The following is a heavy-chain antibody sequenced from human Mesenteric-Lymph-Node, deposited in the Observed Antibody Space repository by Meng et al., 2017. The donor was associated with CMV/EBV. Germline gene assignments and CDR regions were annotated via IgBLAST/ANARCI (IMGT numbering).Heavy chain of an antibody. V-gene: IGHV1-46*01. CDR2: INPSGGST. J-gene: IGHJ4*02. CDR1: GYTFTSYY. D-gene: IGHD3-3*01. Sequence: ASVKVSCKASGYTFTSYYMHWVRQAPGQGLEWMGIINPSGGSTSYAQKFQGRVTMTRDTSTSTVYMELSSLRSEDTAVYYCARAQYYDFWSTSKFDYWGQGTLVTVSS. CDR3: ARAQYYDFWSTSKFDY.